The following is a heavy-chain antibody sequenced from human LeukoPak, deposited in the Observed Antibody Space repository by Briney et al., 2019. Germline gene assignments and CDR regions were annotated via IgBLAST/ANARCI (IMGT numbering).Heavy chain of an antibody. Sequence: SETLSLTCAVYGGSFSGYYWRWIRQPPGQGLEWIGEINHSGSTNYNPSLKSRVTISVDTSKNQFSLKLSSVTAADTAVYYCARGYYCSSTSCYLRYYYYYGMDVWGQGTTVTVSS. CDR3: ARGYYCSSTSCYLRYYYYYGMDV. D-gene: IGHD2-2*01. CDR1: GGSFSGYY. CDR2: INHSGST. V-gene: IGHV4-34*01. J-gene: IGHJ6*02.